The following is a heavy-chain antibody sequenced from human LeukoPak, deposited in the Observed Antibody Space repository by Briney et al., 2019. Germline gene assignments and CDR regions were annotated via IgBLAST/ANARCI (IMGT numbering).Heavy chain of an antibody. CDR3: AKDRAPYCSSTSCSNAFDI. V-gene: IGHV3-23*01. CDR1: GFTFSSYA. J-gene: IGHJ3*02. Sequence: GRSLRLSCAASGFTFSSYAMSWVRQAPGKGLEWVSAISGSGGSTYYADSVKGRFTISRDNSKNTLYLQMNSLRAEDTAVYYCAKDRAPYCSSTSCSNAFDILGQGTMVTVSS. D-gene: IGHD2-2*01. CDR2: ISGSGGST.